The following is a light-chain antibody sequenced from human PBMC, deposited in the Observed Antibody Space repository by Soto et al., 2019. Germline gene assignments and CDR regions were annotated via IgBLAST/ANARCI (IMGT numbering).Light chain of an antibody. V-gene: IGKV3-11*01. J-gene: IGKJ2*01. CDR3: QQRSNWPPYT. CDR1: QSVSSY. CDR2: DAS. Sequence: EIVLTQSPATLSLSPGERATLSCRASQSVSSYLAWYQQKPGQAPRLPIYDASNRATGIPARFSGSGYGTDFPLTIISLEPEDFAVFYCQQRSNWPPYTCGQGTKLELK.